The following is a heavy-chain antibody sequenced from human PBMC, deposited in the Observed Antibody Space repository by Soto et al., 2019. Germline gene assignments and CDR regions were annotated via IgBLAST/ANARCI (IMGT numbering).Heavy chain of an antibody. CDR2: ISSDGSDK. CDR1: GFTFSSYG. V-gene: IGHV3-30*18. Sequence: PGGSLRLSCEASGFTFSSYGMHWVRQAPGKGLEWVAVISSDGSDKYFVDSVRGRFTISRDNSKNTLYLQMNSLRAEDTAVYFCAKDRHNYSNYFDSWGQGTLVTVSS. CDR3: AKDRHNYSNYFDS. J-gene: IGHJ4*02. D-gene: IGHD1-20*01.